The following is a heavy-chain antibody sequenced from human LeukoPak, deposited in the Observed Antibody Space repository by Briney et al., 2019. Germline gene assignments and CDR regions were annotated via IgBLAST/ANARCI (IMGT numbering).Heavy chain of an antibody. D-gene: IGHD3-3*01. Sequence: ASVKVSCKTSGYTFTDNYTQWTRQAPGQGPDWIGWMNPNSGGRNYAQKFQGRVTMTRDTSINTAYMELSSLRSDDRAVYYGAPRSGGADKGFDYWGQGTLVTVSS. CDR1: GYTFTDNY. CDR3: APRSGGADKGFDY. V-gene: IGHV1-2*02. CDR2: MNPNSGGR. J-gene: IGHJ4*02.